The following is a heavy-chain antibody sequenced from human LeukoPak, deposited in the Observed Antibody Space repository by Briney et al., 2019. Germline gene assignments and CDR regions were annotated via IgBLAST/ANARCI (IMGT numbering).Heavy chain of an antibody. D-gene: IGHD6-13*01. J-gene: IGHJ4*02. V-gene: IGHV1-18*01. Sequence: GASVKVFCKASGYTFTSYGIIGVRQAPGQGLEGRGWISAYNGNTNYAQKPQGRVTMTTDTSTSTAYVELRSLRSDDAAVYDCASADLVAAAGFDYWGQGTLVTVSS. CDR2: ISAYNGNT. CDR1: GYTFTSYG. CDR3: ASADLVAAAGFDY.